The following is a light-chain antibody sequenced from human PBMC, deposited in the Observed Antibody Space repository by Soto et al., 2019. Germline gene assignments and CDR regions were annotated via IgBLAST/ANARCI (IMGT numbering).Light chain of an antibody. V-gene: IGLV1-40*01. CDR3: QSYDSKLSGWV. J-gene: IGLJ3*02. CDR1: SSNIGAGYD. Sequence: QSVLTQSPSVSGAPGQRVTISCTGSSSNIGAGYDVHWYQQLPGAAPKLLIYRNTNRPSGVPDRFSGSKSGTSASLAITGLQAEDESDYYCQSYDSKLSGWVFGGGTKRTVL. CDR2: RNT.